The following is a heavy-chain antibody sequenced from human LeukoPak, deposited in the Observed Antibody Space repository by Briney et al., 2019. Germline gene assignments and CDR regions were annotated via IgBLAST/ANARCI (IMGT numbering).Heavy chain of an antibody. D-gene: IGHD5-12*01. CDR1: GYSISSGYY. CDR3: ARQRSGYDYRNWFDP. Sequence: SETLSLTCTVSGYSISSGYYWGWIRQPPGKGLEWIGSIYHSGSTYYNPSLKSRVTISVDTSKNQFSLKLSSVTAADTAVYYCARQRSGYDYRNWFDPWGQGTLVTVSS. CDR2: IYHSGST. J-gene: IGHJ5*02. V-gene: IGHV4-38-2*02.